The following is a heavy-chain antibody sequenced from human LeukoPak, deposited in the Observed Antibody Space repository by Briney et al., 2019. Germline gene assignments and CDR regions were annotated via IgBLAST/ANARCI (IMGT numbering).Heavy chain of an antibody. CDR3: ARDLYSSFGD. Sequence: SETLSLTCAVSGGSISSGGYSWSWIRQPPGKGLEWIGYIYHSGSTYYNPSLKSRVTISVDRSKNQFSLKLSSVTAADTAVYYCARDLYSSFGDWGQGTLVTVSS. CDR1: GGSISSGGYS. D-gene: IGHD6-6*01. CDR2: IYHSGST. V-gene: IGHV4-30-2*01. J-gene: IGHJ4*02.